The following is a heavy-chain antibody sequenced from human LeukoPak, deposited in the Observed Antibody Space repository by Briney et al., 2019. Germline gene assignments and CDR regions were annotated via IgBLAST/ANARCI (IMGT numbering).Heavy chain of an antibody. CDR3: ARDLALIGDYYDSSGLAGFDI. J-gene: IGHJ3*02. CDR1: GYTFTSYY. CDR2: INAGNGNT. D-gene: IGHD3-22*01. V-gene: IGHV1-3*03. Sequence: ASVKVSCKASGYTFTSYYMHWVRQAPGQRLEWMGWINAGNGNTKYSQEFQGRVTITRDTSASTAYMELSSLRSEDMAVYYCARDLALIGDYYDSSGLAGFDIWGQGTMVTVSS.